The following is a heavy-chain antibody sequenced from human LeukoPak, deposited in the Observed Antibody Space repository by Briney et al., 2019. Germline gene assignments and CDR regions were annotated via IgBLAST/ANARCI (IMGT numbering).Heavy chain of an antibody. D-gene: IGHD2-2*01. CDR2: ISSSSSTI. CDR1: GXTFSSYS. V-gene: IGHV3-48*02. Sequence: PGGSLRLSCAASGXTFSSYSMNWVRQAPGKGLEWVSYISSSSSTIYYADSVKGRFTISRDNAKNSLYLQMNSLRDEDTAVYYCARYCISTSCYASYDYWGQGTLVTVSS. J-gene: IGHJ4*02. CDR3: ARYCISTSCYASYDY.